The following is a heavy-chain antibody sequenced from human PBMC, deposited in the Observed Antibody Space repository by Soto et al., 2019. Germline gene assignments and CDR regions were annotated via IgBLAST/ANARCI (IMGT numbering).Heavy chain of an antibody. Sequence: QLHLVQSGAVVKKPGASVTVSCSASGYPVTAYYMHWVRQAPGRGLEWMGGINPATGAAKYTQTFQGRVTMPRDTSTGTVFMELGGLTSGDTAVFYCARGGGVGVAGSAAFDMWGQGTLVTVSS. J-gene: IGHJ3*02. CDR1: GYPVTAYY. CDR2: INPATGAA. V-gene: IGHV1-2*02. D-gene: IGHD3-3*01. CDR3: ARGGGVGVAGSAAFDM.